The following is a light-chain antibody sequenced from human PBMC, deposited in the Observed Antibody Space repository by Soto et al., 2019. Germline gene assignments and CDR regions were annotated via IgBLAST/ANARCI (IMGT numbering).Light chain of an antibody. Sequence: QSVLTQPPSVSGAPGQRVTISCSGSSSNIGAGYDVNWYRQLPGTAPKLLIYGNSDRPSGVPDRFSGSKSGTSASLAITGLQAEDEADYYCSSCTSSSTLVFGTGTKLTVL. J-gene: IGLJ1*01. CDR2: GNS. CDR3: SSCTSSSTLV. CDR1: SSNIGAGYD. V-gene: IGLV1-40*01.